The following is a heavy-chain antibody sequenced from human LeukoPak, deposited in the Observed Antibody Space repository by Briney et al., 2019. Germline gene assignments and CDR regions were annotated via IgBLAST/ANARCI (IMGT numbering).Heavy chain of an antibody. CDR2: IYPGDSDT. J-gene: IGHJ4*02. CDR1: GYIFTSYW. CDR3: ARLRPPGYCSGGSCYHYYFDY. Sequence: GESLKISCKGSGYIFTSYWIGWVRQLPGKGLEWMGIIYPGDSDTRYSPSFQGQVTISADKSISTAYLQWSSLKASDTATYYCARLRPPGYCSGGSCYHYYFDYWGQGTLVTVSS. D-gene: IGHD2-15*01. V-gene: IGHV5-51*01.